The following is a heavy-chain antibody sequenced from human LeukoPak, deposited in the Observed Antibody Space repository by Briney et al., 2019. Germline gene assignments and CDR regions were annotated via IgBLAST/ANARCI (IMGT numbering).Heavy chain of an antibody. CDR3: ARDRRYDILTGYYAADAFDI. CDR1: GFTFSSYA. CDR2: ISYHGSNK. D-gene: IGHD3-9*01. J-gene: IGHJ3*02. Sequence: GRSLRLSCAASGFTFSSYAMHWVRQAPGKGLEWVAVISYHGSNKYYADSVKGRFTISRDNSKNTLYLQMNSLRAEDTAVYYCARDRRYDILTGYYAADAFDIWGQGTMVTVSS. V-gene: IGHV3-30-3*01.